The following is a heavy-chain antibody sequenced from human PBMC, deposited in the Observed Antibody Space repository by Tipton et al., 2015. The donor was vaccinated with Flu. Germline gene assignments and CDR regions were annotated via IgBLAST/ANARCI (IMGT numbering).Heavy chain of an antibody. Sequence: SLRLSCTTSGFIFSDYAMSWVRQAPGKGLEWIGFIRSTPYGGTAEFAASVRGRFTLSRDDSKSIAYLQMNSLKTEDTAVYYCARGPTYYYGSESYSDLPEFDYWGQGTLVTVSS. V-gene: IGHV3-49*04. J-gene: IGHJ4*02. CDR3: ARGPTYYYGSESYSDLPEFDY. D-gene: IGHD3-10*01. CDR2: IRSTPYGGTA. CDR1: GFIFSDYA.